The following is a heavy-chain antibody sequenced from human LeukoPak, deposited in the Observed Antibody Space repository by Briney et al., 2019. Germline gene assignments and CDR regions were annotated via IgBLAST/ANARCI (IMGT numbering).Heavy chain of an antibody. CDR3: ARPKDYDILTGYGPPDYYYYGMDV. V-gene: IGHV1-69*13. D-gene: IGHD3-9*01. CDR2: IIPIFGTA. J-gene: IGHJ6*04. Sequence: GASVKVSCKASGGTFSSYAISWVRQAPGQGLEWVGGIIPIFGTANYAQKFQGKVTITADESTSTVYMELSSLRPEDTAVYYCARPKDYDILTGYGPPDYYYYGMDVWGKGTTVTVSS. CDR1: GGTFSSYA.